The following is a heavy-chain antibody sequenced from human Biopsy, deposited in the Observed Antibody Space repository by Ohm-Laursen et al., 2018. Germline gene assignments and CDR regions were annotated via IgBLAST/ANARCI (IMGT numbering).Heavy chain of an antibody. V-gene: IGHV4-34*01. J-gene: IGHJ6*02. Sequence: SDTLSLTCAVYGESFNGYYWSWIRQTPGKGLEWIGEINHSGSTNYNPSLKSRLTISVDTSKNQFSLRLTSVTAADTAVYYCARDLIAYCPTTSCDNFGMDVWGQGTTVTVSS. D-gene: IGHD2-2*01. CDR3: ARDLIAYCPTTSCDNFGMDV. CDR2: INHSGST. CDR1: GESFNGYY.